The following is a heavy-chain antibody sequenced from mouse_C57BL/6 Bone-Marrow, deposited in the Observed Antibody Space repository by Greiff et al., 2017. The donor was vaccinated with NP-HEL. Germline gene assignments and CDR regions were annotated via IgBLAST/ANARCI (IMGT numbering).Heavy chain of an antibody. CDR2: ISYDGSN. V-gene: IGHV3-6*01. J-gene: IGHJ1*03. Sequence: EVQLQESGPGLVKPSQSLSLTCSVTGYSITSGYYWNWIRQFPGNKLEWMGYISYDGSNNYNPSLKNRISITRDTSKNQFFLKLNSVTTEDTATYYCARVCHYYGSSYWYFDVWGTGTTVTVSS. D-gene: IGHD1-1*01. CDR1: GYSITSGYY. CDR3: ARVCHYYGSSYWYFDV.